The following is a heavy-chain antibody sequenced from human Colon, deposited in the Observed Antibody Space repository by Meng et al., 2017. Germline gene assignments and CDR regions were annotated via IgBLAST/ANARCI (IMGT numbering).Heavy chain of an antibody. Sequence: GGSLRLSCAASGFTVSSNYMSWVRQAPGKGLEWVSVIYSGGSTYYADSVKGRFTISRDNSKNTLYLQMNSLRAEDTAAYYCARSLLRCHFDYWGQGTLVTVSS. CDR2: IYSGGST. V-gene: IGHV3-53*01. CDR1: GFTVSSNY. CDR3: ARSLLRCHFDY. J-gene: IGHJ4*02. D-gene: IGHD4-17*01.